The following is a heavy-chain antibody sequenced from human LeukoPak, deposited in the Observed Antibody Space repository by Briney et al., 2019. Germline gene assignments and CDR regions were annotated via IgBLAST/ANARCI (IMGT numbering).Heavy chain of an antibody. J-gene: IGHJ3*02. CDR3: ARAIGWDYYDSSGPNDAFDI. D-gene: IGHD3-22*01. V-gene: IGHV4-61*01. Sequence: SETLSLTCAVSGYSLGKNYYWGWIRQPPGKGLEWIGYIYYSGSTNYNPSLKSRVTISVDTSKNQFSLKLSSVTAADTAVYYCARAIGWDYYDSSGPNDAFDIWGQGTMVTVSS. CDR2: IYYSGST. CDR1: GYSLGKNYY.